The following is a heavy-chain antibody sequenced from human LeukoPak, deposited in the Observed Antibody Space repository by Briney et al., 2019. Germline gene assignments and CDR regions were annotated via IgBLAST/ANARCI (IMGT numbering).Heavy chain of an antibody. Sequence: LSETLSLTCTVSGGSISSYYWSWIRQPPGKGLEWIGEINHSGSTNYNPSLKSRVTISVDTSKNQFSLKLSSVTAADTAVYYCARATGDDAFDIWGQGTMVTVSS. J-gene: IGHJ3*02. CDR2: INHSGST. V-gene: IGHV4-34*01. CDR1: GGSISSYY. CDR3: ARATGDDAFDI. D-gene: IGHD2-21*01.